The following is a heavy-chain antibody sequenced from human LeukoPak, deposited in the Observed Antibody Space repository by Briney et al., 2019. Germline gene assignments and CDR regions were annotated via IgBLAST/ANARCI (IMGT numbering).Heavy chain of an antibody. Sequence: SQTLSLTCAVSGGSISSGGYSWGWIRQPPGKGLEWIGYIYHSGSTYYNPSLKSRVTISVDRSKNQFSLKLSSVTAADTAVYYCARDSYCGGDCYAFDIWGQGTMVTVSS. D-gene: IGHD2-21*02. V-gene: IGHV4-30-2*01. CDR3: ARDSYCGGDCYAFDI. CDR2: IYHSGST. J-gene: IGHJ3*02. CDR1: GGSISSGGYS.